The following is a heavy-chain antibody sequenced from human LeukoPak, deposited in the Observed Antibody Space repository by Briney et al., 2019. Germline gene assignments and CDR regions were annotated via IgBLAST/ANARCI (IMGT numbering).Heavy chain of an antibody. D-gene: IGHD3-22*01. V-gene: IGHV1-2*02. J-gene: IGHJ4*02. CDR1: GYTFTGDY. Sequence: ASVRVSCKASGYTFTGDYIHWVRQAPGQGLEWMGWINPNSGDTNYAQKFQGRVTMTRDTSINTPYMELSRLRSDDTAVYYCARENDSGYISPLDYWGQGTLVTVSS. CDR3: ARENDSGYISPLDY. CDR2: INPNSGDT.